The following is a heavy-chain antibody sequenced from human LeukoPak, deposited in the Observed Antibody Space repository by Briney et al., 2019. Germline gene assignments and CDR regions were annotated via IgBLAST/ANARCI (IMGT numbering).Heavy chain of an antibody. V-gene: IGHV1-46*01. CDR3: AVTGTTSY. D-gene: IGHD1/OR15-1a*01. CDR1: GYTFTSYY. Sequence: ASVKVSCKASGYTFTSYYMHWVRQAPGQGLEWMGIINPSGGSTSYAQKLQGRVTMTTDTSTSTAYMELRSLRSDDTAVYYCAVTGTTSYWGQGTLVTVSS. J-gene: IGHJ4*02. CDR2: INPSGGST.